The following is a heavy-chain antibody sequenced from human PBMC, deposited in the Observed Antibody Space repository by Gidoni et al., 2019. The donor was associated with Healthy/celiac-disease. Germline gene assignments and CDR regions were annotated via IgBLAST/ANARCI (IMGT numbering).Heavy chain of an antibody. J-gene: IGHJ3*02. D-gene: IGHD2-15*01. V-gene: IGHV3-30*01. CDR3: AREDIVVVVAAFDI. Sequence: QVQLVESGGGVVQPGRSLRLSCAASGFTFSSYAMHWVRQAPGKGLEWVAVISYDGSNKYYADSVKGRFTISRDNSKNTLYLQMNSLRAEDTAVYYCAREDIVVVVAAFDIWGQGTMVTVSS. CDR2: ISYDGSNK. CDR1: GFTFSSYA.